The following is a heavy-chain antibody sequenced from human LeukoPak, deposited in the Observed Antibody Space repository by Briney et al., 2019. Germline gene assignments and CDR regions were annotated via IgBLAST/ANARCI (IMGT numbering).Heavy chain of an antibody. CDR3: ASIGDSSGYSSDY. CDR1: GGSFSDYY. CDR2: INHSGST. V-gene: IGHV4-34*01. D-gene: IGHD3-22*01. Sequence: SETLSLTCAVYGGSFSDYYWSWIRQPPGKGLQWIGEINHSGSTNYNPSLKSRVTISVDTSKNQFSLKLSSVTAADTAVYYCASIGDSSGYSSDYWGQGTLVAVSS. J-gene: IGHJ4*02.